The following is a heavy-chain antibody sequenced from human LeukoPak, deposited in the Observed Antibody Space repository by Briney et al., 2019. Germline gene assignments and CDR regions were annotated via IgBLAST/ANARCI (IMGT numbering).Heavy chain of an antibody. CDR3: ATAGGFYSDY. V-gene: IGHV3-23*01. D-gene: IGHD1-1*01. CDR1: GFTFSSYA. CDR2: ISGSGGST. J-gene: IGHJ4*02. Sequence: PGGSLRLSCAASGFTFSSYAMSWFRQAPGKGLEWVSGISGSGGSTSYADSVRGRFTISRDNSKNTLYVQMNSLRAEETAVYYCATAGGFYSDYWGQGTLVTVSS.